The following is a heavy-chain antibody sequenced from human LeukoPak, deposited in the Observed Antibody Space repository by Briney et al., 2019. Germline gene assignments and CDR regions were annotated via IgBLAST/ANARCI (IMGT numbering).Heavy chain of an antibody. V-gene: IGHV3-20*04. CDR2: INWNGGST. J-gene: IGHJ6*03. Sequence: GGSLRLSCAASGFTFDDYGMSWVRQAPGKGLEWVSGINWNGGSTGYADSVKGRFTISRDNARNSLYLQMNSLRAEDTALYYCARDAGQLLSYYYYMDVWGKGTTVTVSS. CDR1: GFTFDDYG. D-gene: IGHD2-2*01. CDR3: ARDAGQLLSYYYYMDV.